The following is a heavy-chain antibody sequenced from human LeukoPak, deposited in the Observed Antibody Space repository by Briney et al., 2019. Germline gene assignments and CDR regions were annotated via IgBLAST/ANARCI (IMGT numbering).Heavy chain of an antibody. Sequence: ASVKDSCKAYGYTFSNYGISWVRQAPGQGLEWMGIINPSGGSTTYAQKFQGRVTMTRDTSTSTVYMELSSLRSEDTAVLYCARVSGDDSSGYSTFDMWGQGTMVTVSS. J-gene: IGHJ3*02. CDR2: INPSGGST. D-gene: IGHD3-22*01. V-gene: IGHV1-46*01. CDR1: GYTFSNYG. CDR3: ARVSGDDSSGYSTFDM.